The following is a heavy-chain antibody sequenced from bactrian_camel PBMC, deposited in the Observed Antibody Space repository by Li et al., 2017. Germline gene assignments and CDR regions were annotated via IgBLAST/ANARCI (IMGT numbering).Heavy chain of an antibody. CDR1: GNITNVNS. CDR2: ISVGGSRT. V-gene: IGHV3S53*01. Sequence: HVQLVESGGGSVQAGGSLRLSCATSGNITNVNSMAWFRQAPGKEREGIAAISVGGSRTNYSDSVQGRFTISRDNPKKTLSLQMDSLKPEDTAMYYCAADPFGTDSGGYCLTADYNHWGRGTQVTVS. J-gene: IGHJ4*01. D-gene: IGHD2*01. CDR3: AADPFGTDSGGYCLTADYNH.